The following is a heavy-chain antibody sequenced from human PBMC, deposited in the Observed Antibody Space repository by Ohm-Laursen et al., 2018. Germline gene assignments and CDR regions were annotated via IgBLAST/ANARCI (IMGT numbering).Heavy chain of an antibody. J-gene: IGHJ4*02. CDR1: GFTFSSYG. V-gene: IGHV1-18*01. Sequence: ASVKVSCQASGFTFSSYGISWGRQAPGQGLGGMGWVSAYNGNTNYAQKLQGRVTMTTDTSTSIAYMELRSLRSDDTAVYYCARDRYDSSGYHVFDYWGQGTLVTVSS. CDR2: VSAYNGNT. D-gene: IGHD3-22*01. CDR3: ARDRYDSSGYHVFDY.